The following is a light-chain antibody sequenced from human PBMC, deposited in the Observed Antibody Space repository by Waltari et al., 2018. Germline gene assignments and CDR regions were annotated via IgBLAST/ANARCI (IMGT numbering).Light chain of an antibody. CDR1: QSVSRA. V-gene: IGKV3-20*01. CDR3: QHYVRLPAT. J-gene: IGKJ1*01. CDR2: GAS. Sequence: EVVLTQSPGTLSLSPGERATLSCRASQSVSRALAWYQQKPGQAPRLLIYGASIRATGIPDRFSGSASGTDFSLTSSRQEQADSAMYYCQHYVRLPATFGQGTKVEIK.